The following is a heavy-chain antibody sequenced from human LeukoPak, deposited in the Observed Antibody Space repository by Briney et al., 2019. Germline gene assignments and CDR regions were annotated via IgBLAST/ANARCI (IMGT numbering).Heavy chain of an antibody. D-gene: IGHD2-2*01. CDR3: ERANFFYCSSSACVLDF. Sequence: ASLKVSCQTAAYTFTDYYMHCVQHDPGRGCQGLGWINPNDGDTNYAQTFQGRATMTRDTSISTAHMEVSRLRSDHTAVYYCERANFFYCSSSACVLDFWGEGTLVTVSS. CDR2: INPNDGDT. J-gene: IGHJ4*02. CDR1: AYTFTDYY. V-gene: IGHV1-2*02.